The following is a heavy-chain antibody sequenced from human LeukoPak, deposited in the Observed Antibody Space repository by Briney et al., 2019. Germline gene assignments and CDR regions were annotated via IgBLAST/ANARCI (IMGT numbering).Heavy chain of an antibody. CDR3: ASFRGDCSGGSCYSWGAFDI. CDR2: ISAYNGNT. J-gene: IGHJ3*02. Sequence: ASVKVSCKASGYTFTSYGTSWVRQAPGQGLEWMGWISAYNGNTNYAQKLQGRVTMTTDTSTSTAYMELRSLRSDDTAVYYCASFRGDCSGGSCYSWGAFDIWGQGTMVTVSS. V-gene: IGHV1-18*01. D-gene: IGHD2-15*01. CDR1: GYTFTSYG.